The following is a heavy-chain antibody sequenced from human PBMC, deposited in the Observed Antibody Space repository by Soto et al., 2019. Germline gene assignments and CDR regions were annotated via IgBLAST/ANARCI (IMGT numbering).Heavy chain of an antibody. CDR3: AKDGRGSGSHYNSFGY. J-gene: IGHJ4*02. D-gene: IGHD3-10*01. CDR1: GFTVGNNY. CDR2: IYSTGTT. Sequence: EVQLVESGGGLIQPGGSLKLSCAASGFTVGNNYMSWVRQAPGKGLEWVSLIYSTGTTKYADSVKGRFTVSRDNAKNTLYLQMNSLRAEDTAGYYCAKDGRGSGSHYNSFGYWGQGTLVTVSS. V-gene: IGHV3-53*01.